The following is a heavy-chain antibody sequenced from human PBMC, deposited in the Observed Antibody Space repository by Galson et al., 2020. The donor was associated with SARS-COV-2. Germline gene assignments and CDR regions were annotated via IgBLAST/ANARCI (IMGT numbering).Heavy chain of an antibody. CDR1: GGSIISSSYY. J-gene: IGHJ3*01. Sequence: SETLSLTCIVSGGSIISSSYYWGWMRQPPGKGREWIGNNYYSGRTYDNPSLKSRVTISLDTSKNQFYLKLSSVTAAEPAVYYCARKDSSGYYQDPNGFDFWGKGQWSPSLQ. D-gene: IGHD3-22*01. CDR3: ARKDSSGYYQDPNGFDF. CDR2: NYYSGRT. V-gene: IGHV4-39*07.